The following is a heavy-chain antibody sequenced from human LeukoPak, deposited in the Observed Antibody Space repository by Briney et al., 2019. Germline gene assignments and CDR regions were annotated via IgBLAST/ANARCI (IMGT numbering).Heavy chain of an antibody. V-gene: IGHV3-21*01. CDR2: ISSSSSYI. Sequence: GGSLRLSCAASGFTFSSYSMNWVRQAPGKGPEWVSSISSSSSYIYYADSVKGRFTISRDNAKNSLYLQMNSLRAEDTAVYYCARDVERYSGTYAFDIWGQGTMVTVSS. J-gene: IGHJ3*02. CDR3: ARDVERYSGTYAFDI. CDR1: GFTFSSYS. D-gene: IGHD1-26*01.